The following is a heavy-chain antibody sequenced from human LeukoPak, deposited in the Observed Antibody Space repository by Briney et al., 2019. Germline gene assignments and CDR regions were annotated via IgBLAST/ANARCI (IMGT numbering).Heavy chain of an antibody. V-gene: IGHV4-39*01. CDR1: GGSISSSSYY. D-gene: IGHD3-3*01. J-gene: IGHJ4*02. CDR3: ARHRVGYDFWSDYFDY. Sequence: SETLSLTCTVSGGSISSSSYYWGWIRQPPGKGLEWIGTIYYSGRTYYNPSLKSRVTMSVDTAKNQFSLRLSSVTAADTAVYYCARHRVGYDFWSDYFDYWGQGALVTVSS. CDR2: IYYSGRT.